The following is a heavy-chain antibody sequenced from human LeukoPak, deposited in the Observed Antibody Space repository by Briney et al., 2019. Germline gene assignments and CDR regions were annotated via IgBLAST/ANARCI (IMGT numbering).Heavy chain of an antibody. D-gene: IGHD2-15*01. J-gene: IGHJ4*02. V-gene: IGHV3-53*01. Sequence: GGSLRLSCAASGFIVSSNFMSWVRQAPGNGLEWVSIIDSGGTTYYADSVKGRFTISRDNSKNTVYLQMNSLRVEDTAVYSCARGYCSGGSRSKATDYWGQGTLVTVSS. CDR1: GFIVSSNF. CDR2: IDSGGTT. CDR3: ARGYCSGGSRSKATDY.